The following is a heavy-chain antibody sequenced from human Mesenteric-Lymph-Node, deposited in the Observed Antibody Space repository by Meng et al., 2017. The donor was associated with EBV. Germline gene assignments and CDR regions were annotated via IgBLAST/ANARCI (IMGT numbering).Heavy chain of an antibody. D-gene: IGHD3-16*01. J-gene: IGHJ1*01. CDR3: ASGGVRDPSPPY. CDR1: VDSISNSNW. CDR2: IYYTGST. V-gene: IGHV4-4*02. Sequence: QETGPGLVKPSGPLSLTLAWFVDSISNSNWWSWVRQPPGKGLEWIGEIYYTGSTNYNPSLKSRVSMSVDKSKNEFSLEVNSVTAADTAVYYCASGGVRDPSPPYWGQGALVTVSS.